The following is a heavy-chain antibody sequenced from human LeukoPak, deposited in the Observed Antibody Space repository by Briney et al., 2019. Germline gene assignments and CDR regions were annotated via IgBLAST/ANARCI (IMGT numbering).Heavy chain of an antibody. D-gene: IGHD2-15*01. Sequence: PGESLKISCKGSGYSFTNYWLGWVRQMPGKGLEWMGIIYPGDSDTRYSPSFQGQVTISADKSISTAYLQWSSLKASDTAMYYCARPDCSGGNCYDAFGIWGQGTMVTVSS. CDR2: IYPGDSDT. J-gene: IGHJ3*02. V-gene: IGHV5-51*01. CDR1: GYSFTNYW. CDR3: ARPDCSGGNCYDAFGI.